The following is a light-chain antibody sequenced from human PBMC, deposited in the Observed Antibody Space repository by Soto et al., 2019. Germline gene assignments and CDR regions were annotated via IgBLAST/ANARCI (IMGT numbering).Light chain of an antibody. CDR1: QDISSY. Sequence: DIQMTQSPSSLPASVGDRVSMSYRASQDISSYLAWYQQKPGKAPQLLIYGASSLQSGVASRFSGSGSATDFTLTISSLQPEDFATYYCQQSYSAPFTFGQGTKVDIK. J-gene: IGKJ3*01. V-gene: IGKV1-39*01. CDR2: GAS. CDR3: QQSYSAPFT.